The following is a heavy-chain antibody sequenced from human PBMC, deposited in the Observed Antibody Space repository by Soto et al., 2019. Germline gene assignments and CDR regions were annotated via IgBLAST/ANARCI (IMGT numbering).Heavy chain of an antibody. CDR3: ERDALRVWEWFLDY. D-gene: IGHD3-3*01. J-gene: IGHJ4*02. CDR1: GFTFSSYG. CDR2: IWYDGSNK. V-gene: IGHV3-33*08. Sequence: GGSLRLSCAASGFTFSSYGMHWVRQAPGKGLEWVAVIWYDGSNKYYADSVKGRFTISRDNSKNTLYLQMNSLRAEDTAVYYCERDALRVWEWFLDYWGQGTRVTVSS.